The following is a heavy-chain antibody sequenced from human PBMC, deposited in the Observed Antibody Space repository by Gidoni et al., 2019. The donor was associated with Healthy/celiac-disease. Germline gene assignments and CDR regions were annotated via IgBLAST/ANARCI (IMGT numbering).Heavy chain of an antibody. CDR2: IIPILGIA. CDR1: GGTFSSYA. CDR3: ARDLTGTTAGIDY. D-gene: IGHD1-20*01. V-gene: IGHV1-69*04. J-gene: IGHJ4*02. Sequence: QVQLVQSGAEVKKPGSSVKVSCKASGGTFSSYAISWVRQSPGQGLEWMGRIIPILGIANYAQKFQGRVTITADKSTSTAYMELSSLRSEDTAVYYCARDLTGTTAGIDYWGQGTLVTVSS.